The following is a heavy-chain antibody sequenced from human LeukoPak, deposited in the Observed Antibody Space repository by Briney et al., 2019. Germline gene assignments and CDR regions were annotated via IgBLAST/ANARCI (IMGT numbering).Heavy chain of an antibody. J-gene: IGHJ6*03. CDR3: ARDRGGYKPYYMDV. CDR2: IIPIFGTA. D-gene: IGHD5-24*01. CDR1: GGTFSGYA. Sequence: SVKVSCKASGGTFSGYAISWMRQAPGQGLEWMGRIIPIFGTANYAQKFQGRVTITTDESTSTAYMELSSLRSEDTAVYYCARDRGGYKPYYMDVWGKGTTVTVSS. V-gene: IGHV1-69*05.